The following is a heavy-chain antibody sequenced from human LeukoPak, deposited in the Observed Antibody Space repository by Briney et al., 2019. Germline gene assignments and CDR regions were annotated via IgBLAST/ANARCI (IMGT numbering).Heavy chain of an antibody. CDR2: IYYSGST. D-gene: IGHD5-24*01. J-gene: IGHJ4*02. CDR1: GGSISSGDYY. V-gene: IGHV4-30-4*08. CDR3: ARVVYKVQFDY. Sequence: PSETLSLTCTVSGGSISSGDYYWSWIRQPPGKGLEWIGYIYYSGSTYYNPSLKSRVTISVDTSKNQFSPKLSSVTAADTAVYYCARVVYKVQFDYWGQGTLVTVSS.